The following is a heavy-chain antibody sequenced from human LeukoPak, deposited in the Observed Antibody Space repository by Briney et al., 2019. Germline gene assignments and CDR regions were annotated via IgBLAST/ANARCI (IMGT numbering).Heavy chain of an antibody. CDR3: ARADRLHGGPYLIGP. Sequence: GASVKVPCKTSGYSFTDYYMHWVRQAPGQGLEWMGWINPNSGGTNSAQKFQGRVIMTRDTSITTVYMEVSWLTSDDTAIYYCARADRLHGGPYLIGPWGQGTLVTVSS. CDR1: GYSFTDYY. V-gene: IGHV1-2*02. CDR2: INPNSGGT. J-gene: IGHJ5*02. D-gene: IGHD2-21*01.